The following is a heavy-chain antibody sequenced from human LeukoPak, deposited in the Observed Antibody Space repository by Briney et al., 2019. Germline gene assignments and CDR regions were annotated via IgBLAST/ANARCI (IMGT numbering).Heavy chain of an antibody. Sequence: GGSLRLSCTPSGFTFGDYDMTWVRQAPGKGLEWVGFITSKAYGGTTEYAASVKGRFTISRDDSKSIAYLQMNSLKTDDTAVYYCTRDGIPYSLGYWGQGTLVTVSS. CDR2: ITSKAYGGTT. CDR3: TRDGIPYSLGY. V-gene: IGHV3-49*04. J-gene: IGHJ4*02. D-gene: IGHD4-11*01. CDR1: GFTFGDYD.